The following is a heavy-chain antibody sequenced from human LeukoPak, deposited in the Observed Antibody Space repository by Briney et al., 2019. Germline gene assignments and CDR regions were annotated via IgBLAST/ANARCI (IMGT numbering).Heavy chain of an antibody. CDR2: IYTNGDT. V-gene: IGHV4-4*07. CDR3: VRGRPYYDSITFYHPFDY. CDR1: GGSISGYY. Sequence: SETLSLTCTVSGGSISGYYWSWIRQPAGQGLEWIGRIYTNGDTKFNPSLKSRVTMSVDTSKNQLSLKLRPVTAADTAVYYCVRGRPYYDSITFYHPFDYWGQGTLVTLSS. D-gene: IGHD3-22*01. J-gene: IGHJ4*02.